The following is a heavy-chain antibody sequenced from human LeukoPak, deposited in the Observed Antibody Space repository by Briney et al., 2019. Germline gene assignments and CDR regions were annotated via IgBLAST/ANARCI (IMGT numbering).Heavy chain of an antibody. CDR2: IYTSGST. V-gene: IGHV4-4*09. J-gene: IGHJ5*02. CDR1: GGSISRYY. CDR3: ARLGDGYNGRWFDP. Sequence: SETLSLTCTVSGGSISRYYWSWIRQPPGEGLGWIGYIYTSGSTNYNPSLKSRVTISVDTSKNQFSLKLSSVTAADTAVYYCARLGDGYNGRWFDPWGQGTLVPVSS. D-gene: IGHD5-24*01.